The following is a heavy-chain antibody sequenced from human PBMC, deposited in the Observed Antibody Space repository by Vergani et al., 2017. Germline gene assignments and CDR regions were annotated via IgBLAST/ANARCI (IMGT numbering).Heavy chain of an antibody. CDR1: GFTVSSNY. Sequence: EVQLVESGGGLVQPGGSLRLSCTASGFTVSSNYLSWVRQAPGKGLEWVSVIYTGASTYYADSVKGRFTISRDNSKNTLYLQMNSLRPEDTAVHYCARESIYCSGSSCYGGFDSWGQGTLVTVSS. V-gene: IGHV3-66*02. CDR2: IYTGAST. D-gene: IGHD2-15*01. CDR3: ARESIYCSGSSCYGGFDS. J-gene: IGHJ4*02.